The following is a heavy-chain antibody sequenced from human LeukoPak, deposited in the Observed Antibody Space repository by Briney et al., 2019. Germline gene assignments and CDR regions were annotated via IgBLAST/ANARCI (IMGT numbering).Heavy chain of an antibody. D-gene: IGHD1-26*01. CDR1: GFRFTFYG. CDR2: ITANGAT. CDR3: ARDSGYAFDI. Sequence: GGSLRLPCAASGFRFTFYGMNWVRQAPGKGLEWVSGITANGATYYADSVKGRFTISRDNAKNSLYLQMNSLRAEDTAVYYCARDSGYAFDIWGQGTMVTVSS. J-gene: IGHJ3*02. V-gene: IGHV3-69-1*01.